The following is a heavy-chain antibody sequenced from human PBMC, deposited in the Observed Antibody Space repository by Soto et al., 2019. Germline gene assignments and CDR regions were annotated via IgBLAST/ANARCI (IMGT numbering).Heavy chain of an antibody. V-gene: IGHV3-23*01. CDR1: GFTFSSFP. Sequence: GGSLRLSCAASGFTFSSFPMSWVRQAPGKGLEWVSGISGGSTNTYYADSVKGRFTVSRDNSKNKLYLEMNGLRGEDTAVYFCAKEAALPGPIDYWGQGIQVTVSS. D-gene: IGHD3-10*01. CDR3: AKEAALPGPIDY. J-gene: IGHJ4*02. CDR2: ISGGSTNT.